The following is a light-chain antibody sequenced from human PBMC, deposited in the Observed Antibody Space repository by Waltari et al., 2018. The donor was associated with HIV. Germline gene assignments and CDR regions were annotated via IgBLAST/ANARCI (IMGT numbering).Light chain of an antibody. J-gene: IGLJ3*02. Sequence: QSVLTQPPSASGTPGQRVTISCSGSSSNIGSNTVNWYQPLPGTAPKLLIYSNNQRPSGVPDRFSGSKSGTSASLAISGLQSEDEADYYCTAWDDGLSDPVFGGGTKLTVL. CDR2: SNN. CDR1: SSNIGSNT. V-gene: IGLV1-44*01. CDR3: TAWDDGLSDPV.